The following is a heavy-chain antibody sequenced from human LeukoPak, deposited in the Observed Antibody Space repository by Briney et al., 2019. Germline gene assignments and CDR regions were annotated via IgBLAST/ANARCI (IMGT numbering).Heavy chain of an antibody. CDR3: ARVTYDSSGYYHTYYYYVDV. CDR1: GGSISSGSYY. D-gene: IGHD3-22*01. V-gene: IGHV4-61*10. Sequence: SETLSLTCAVSGGSISSGSYYWSWIRQPAGKGLEWIGRIYYSGTTNYNPSLKSRVTISVDTSKNQFSLNLSSVTAADTAVYYCARVTYDSSGYYHTYYYYVDVWGNGTTVTVSS. J-gene: IGHJ6*03. CDR2: IYYSGTT.